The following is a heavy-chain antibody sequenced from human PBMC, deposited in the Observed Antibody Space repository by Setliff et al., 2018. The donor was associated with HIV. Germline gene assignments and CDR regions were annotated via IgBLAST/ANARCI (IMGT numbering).Heavy chain of an antibody. Sequence: SETLSLTCAVYRGSFSHYYWTWIRQSPGKGLEWIAEINQERTTFYNPSLKSRLIMSLDTSRNEVSLRLNSVAAADTATYFCARVRFSFNNVRCFDLWGPGTRVTVSS. CDR3: ARVRFSFNNVRCFDL. V-gene: IGHV4-34*01. J-gene: IGHJ2*01. D-gene: IGHD1-20*01. CDR1: RGSFSHYY. CDR2: INQERTT.